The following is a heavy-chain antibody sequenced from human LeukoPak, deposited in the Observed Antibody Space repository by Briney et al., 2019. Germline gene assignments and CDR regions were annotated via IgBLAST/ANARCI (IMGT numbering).Heavy chain of an antibody. CDR2: IYTSAST. Sequence: SETLSLTCTVSGXSISSYYWSWIRQPAGKGLEWIGRIYTSASTNYNPSLKSRVTMSVDTSKNQLSLKLSSVTAADTAVYYCARDSPRDYYDSSGYYYYAFDIWGQGTMVTVSS. D-gene: IGHD3-22*01. CDR3: ARDSPRDYYDSSGYYYYAFDI. J-gene: IGHJ3*02. V-gene: IGHV4-4*07. CDR1: GXSISSYY.